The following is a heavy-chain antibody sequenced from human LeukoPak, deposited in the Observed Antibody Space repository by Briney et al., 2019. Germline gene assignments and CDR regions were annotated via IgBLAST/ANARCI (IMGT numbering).Heavy chain of an antibody. D-gene: IGHD3-22*01. CDR2: INSSSSTI. J-gene: IGHJ4*02. Sequence: GGSLRLSCAASGFTFSSYSMSWVRQAPGKGLEWISYINSSSSTIYYADSVKGRFTISRDNAKNSLYLQMNSLRAEDTAVYYCARSYYYDSSHTVDYWGQGTLVTVSS. CDR1: GFTFSSYS. CDR3: ARSYYYDSSHTVDY. V-gene: IGHV3-48*04.